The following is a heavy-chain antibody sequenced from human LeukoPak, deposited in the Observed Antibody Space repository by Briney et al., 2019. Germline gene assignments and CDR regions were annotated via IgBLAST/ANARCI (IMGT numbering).Heavy chain of an antibody. Sequence: KPGGSLRLSCAASGFTFSSYSMNWVRQAPGKGLEWVSSISSSSSYIYYADSVKGRFTISRDNAKNSLYLQMNSLRAEDTAVYYCARVLEQWLVEGCVGYWGQGTLVTVSS. D-gene: IGHD6-19*01. J-gene: IGHJ4*02. CDR1: GFTFSSYS. V-gene: IGHV3-21*01. CDR3: ARVLEQWLVEGCVGY. CDR2: ISSSSSYI.